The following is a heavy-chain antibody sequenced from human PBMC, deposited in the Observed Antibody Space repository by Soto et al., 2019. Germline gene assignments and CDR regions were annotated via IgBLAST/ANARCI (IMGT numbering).Heavy chain of an antibody. Sequence: QVQLVQSGAEVKKPGSSVKVSCKASGGTFSSYAISWVRQAPGQGLEWMGGIIPIFGTANYAQKFQGRVTITADEXMSXAXMELSSLRSKDTAVYYCARGPSSSWSDYYYYYGMDVWGQGTTVTVSS. CDR1: GGTFSSYA. J-gene: IGHJ6*02. CDR3: ARGPSSSWSDYYYYYGMDV. CDR2: IIPIFGTA. D-gene: IGHD6-13*01. V-gene: IGHV1-69*12.